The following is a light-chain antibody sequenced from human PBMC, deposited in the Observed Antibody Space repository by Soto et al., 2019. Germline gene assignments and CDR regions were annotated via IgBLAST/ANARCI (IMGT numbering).Light chain of an antibody. V-gene: IGKV3-15*01. Sequence: ETVMTQSPATLSVSPGERATLSCRASQNVSSRLAWYQQKPGQAPRLLMYGVSTRATGMPARFSGRGSGTEFTLTFSSLQSEDFAVHYCQQYNNWPLTFGGGTKVEIK. CDR3: QQYNNWPLT. CDR1: QNVSSR. CDR2: GVS. J-gene: IGKJ4*01.